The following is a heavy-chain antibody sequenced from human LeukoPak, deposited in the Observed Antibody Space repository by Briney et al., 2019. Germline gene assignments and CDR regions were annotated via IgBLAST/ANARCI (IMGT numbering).Heavy chain of an antibody. CDR3: ASNYDTSGYYYLGY. V-gene: IGHV3-30-3*01. D-gene: IGHD3-22*01. J-gene: IGHJ4*02. Sequence: GGSLRLSCAASGFTFSSYAMHWVRQAPGKGLEWVAVISYDGSNKYYADSVKGRFTISRDNSKTTLYLQMNSLRAEDTAMYYCASNYDTSGYYYLGYWGQGTLVTVSS. CDR2: ISYDGSNK. CDR1: GFTFSSYA.